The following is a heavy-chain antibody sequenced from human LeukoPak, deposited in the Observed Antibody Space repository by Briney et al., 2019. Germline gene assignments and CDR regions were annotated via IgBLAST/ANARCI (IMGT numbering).Heavy chain of an antibody. Sequence: SVKVSCKASGGTFSSYAISWARQDPGQGLEWMGGIIPIFGTANYAQKFQGRVTITADESTSTAYMELSSLRSEDTAVHYCARPFYDSSGYYYWGQGTLVTVPS. V-gene: IGHV1-69*01. CDR1: GGTFSSYA. CDR2: IIPIFGTA. J-gene: IGHJ4*02. CDR3: ARPFYDSSGYYY. D-gene: IGHD3-22*01.